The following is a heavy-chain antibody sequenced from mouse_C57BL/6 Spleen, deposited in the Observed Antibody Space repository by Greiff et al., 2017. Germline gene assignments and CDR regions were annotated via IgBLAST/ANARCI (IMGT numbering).Heavy chain of an antibody. CDR1: GFSLTSYG. Sequence: QVQLKQSGPGLVAPSQSLSIPCTVSGFSLTSYGVDWVRQPPGKGLEWLGAIGGGGSTNYNSPLMSRLSISKDNSKSQDFLRMNSLQTDDTTMYYCAKHGGYEDYAMDYWGQGTSVTVSS. D-gene: IGHD2-2*01. V-gene: IGHV2-9*01. CDR3: AKHGGYEDYAMDY. J-gene: IGHJ4*01. CDR2: IGGGGST.